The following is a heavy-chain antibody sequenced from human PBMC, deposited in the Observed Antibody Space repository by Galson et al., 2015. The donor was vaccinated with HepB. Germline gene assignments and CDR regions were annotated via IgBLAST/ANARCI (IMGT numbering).Heavy chain of an antibody. D-gene: IGHD2-21*02. V-gene: IGHV4-4*07. CDR1: GGSISNYY. CDR3: ARELAYCGGDCYSRFDY. Sequence: SETLSLTCTVSGGSISNYYWSWIRQPAGKGLEWIGRIYTSGSTNYNPSLKSRVTMSVDTSKNQFSLKLSSVTAADTAVYYCARELAYCGGDCYSRFDYWGQGTLVTVSS. CDR2: IYTSGST. J-gene: IGHJ4*02.